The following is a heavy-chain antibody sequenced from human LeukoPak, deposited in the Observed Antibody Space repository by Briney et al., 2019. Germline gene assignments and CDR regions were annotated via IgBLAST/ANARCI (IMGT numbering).Heavy chain of an antibody. CDR2: INPNSGGT. V-gene: IGHV1-2*02. J-gene: IGHJ4*02. Sequence: ASVKVSCKASGYTFTGYYMHWVRQAPGQGLEWMGWINPNSGGTNYAQKFQGRVTMTRDTSTSTVYMELSSLRSEDTAVYYCAAFAPFDYWGQGTLVTVSS. CDR1: GYTFTGYY. D-gene: IGHD3-10*01. CDR3: AAFAPFDY.